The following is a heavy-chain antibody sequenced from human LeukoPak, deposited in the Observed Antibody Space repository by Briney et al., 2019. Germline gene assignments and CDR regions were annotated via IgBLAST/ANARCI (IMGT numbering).Heavy chain of an antibody. V-gene: IGHV1-8*03. J-gene: IGHJ3*02. CDR1: GYTFTGYY. D-gene: IGHD1-1*01. Sequence: ASVKVSCKASGYTFTGYYMHWVRQATGQGLEWMGWMNPNSGNTGYAQKFQGRVTITRNTSISTAYMELSSLRSEDTAVYYCARGNWLGAFDIWGQGTMVTVSS. CDR3: ARGNWLGAFDI. CDR2: MNPNSGNT.